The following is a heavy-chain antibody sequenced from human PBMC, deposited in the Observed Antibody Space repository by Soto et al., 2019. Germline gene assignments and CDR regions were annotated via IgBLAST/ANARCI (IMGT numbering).Heavy chain of an antibody. CDR3: ARDTTVTDYYGMDV. Sequence: QVQLQESGPGLVKPSQTLSLTCTVSGGSISSGDHYWSWIRQPPGKGLEWIGYIYYSGSTYYNPSLKSRVTISVATSKNQFSLRLSSVTAADTAVYYCARDTTVTDYYGMDVWGQGTTVTVSS. CDR2: IYYSGST. J-gene: IGHJ6*02. CDR1: GGSISSGDHY. V-gene: IGHV4-30-4*01. D-gene: IGHD4-4*01.